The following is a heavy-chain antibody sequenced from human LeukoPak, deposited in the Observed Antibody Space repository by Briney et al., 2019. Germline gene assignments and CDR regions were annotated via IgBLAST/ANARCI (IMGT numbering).Heavy chain of an antibody. Sequence: SESLSLTCTASGGSFSSYYMSWIRQPPGKGLEWVGYINYSGSTNYNPSLKSRVTMSVDTSKNQYSLRLSSVTAGDTAMYYCAREGRQDYVYFDHWGQGSLVTVSS. D-gene: IGHD4-17*01. CDR1: GGSFSSYY. CDR2: INYSGST. V-gene: IGHV4-59*01. J-gene: IGHJ4*02. CDR3: AREGRQDYVYFDH.